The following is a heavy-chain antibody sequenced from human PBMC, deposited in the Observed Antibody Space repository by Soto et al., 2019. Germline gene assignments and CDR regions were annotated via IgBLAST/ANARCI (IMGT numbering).Heavy chain of an antibody. V-gene: IGHV4-59*01. Sequence: SETLSLTCTVSGGSISSYYWSWIRQPPGKGLEWIGYIYDSASTNYNPSLKSRVTISVDTSKNQFSLKLSSVTAADTAVYYCAGRFSGYYDYWGQGTLVTVS. D-gene: IGHD3-22*01. J-gene: IGHJ4*02. CDR1: GGSISSYY. CDR2: IYDSAST. CDR3: AGRFSGYYDY.